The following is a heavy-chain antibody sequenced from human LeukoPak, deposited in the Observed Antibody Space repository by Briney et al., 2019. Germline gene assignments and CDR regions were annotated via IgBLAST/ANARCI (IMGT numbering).Heavy chain of an antibody. CDR1: GYSFTSYW. V-gene: IGHV5-51*01. CDR3: ARQAPSVTAMENFFDY. CDR2: IYPGDSDP. J-gene: IGHJ4*02. Sequence: GESLKISCKGSGYSFTSYWIGWVRQMPGKGLEWMGIIYPGDSDPRYSPSFQGQVTISADKSISTAYLQWSSLKASDTAMYYCARQAPSVTAMENFFDYWGQGTLVTVSS. D-gene: IGHD5-18*01.